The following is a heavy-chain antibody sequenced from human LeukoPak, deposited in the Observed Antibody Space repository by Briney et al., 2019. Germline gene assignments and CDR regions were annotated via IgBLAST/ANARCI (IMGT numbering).Heavy chain of an antibody. J-gene: IGHJ3*02. CDR2: ISGSGGRT. CDR3: ARGPQDAFDI. V-gene: IGHV3-23*01. CDR1: GFTFSSYA. Sequence: GGSLRLSCAASGFTFSSYAMSWVRQTPGKGLEWVSAISGSGGRTYYADSVKGRFTISRDNSKNTLYLKMGSRRAEDMAVYYCARGPQDAFDIWGQGTMVTVSS.